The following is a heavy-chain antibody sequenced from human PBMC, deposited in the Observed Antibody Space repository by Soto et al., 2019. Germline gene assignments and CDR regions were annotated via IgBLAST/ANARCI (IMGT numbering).Heavy chain of an antibody. V-gene: IGHV4-39*01. CDR1: GGSISSSSYY. CDR3: ARHFYDFWSGYYNDY. D-gene: IGHD3-3*01. Sequence: QLLESGPGLVKPSETLSLTCTVSGGSISSSSYYWGWIRQPPGKGLEWIGSIYYSGSTYYNPSLKSRVTISVDTSKNQFSLKLSSVTAADTAVYYCARHFYDFWSGYYNDYWGQGTLVTVSS. CDR2: IYYSGST. J-gene: IGHJ4*02.